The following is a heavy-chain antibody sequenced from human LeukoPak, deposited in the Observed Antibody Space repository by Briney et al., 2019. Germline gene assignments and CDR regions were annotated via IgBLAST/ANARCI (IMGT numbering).Heavy chain of an antibody. D-gene: IGHD5-24*01. CDR2: VRGDGST. CDR1: GFTFSGFW. V-gene: IGHV3-53*01. J-gene: IGHJ4*02. CDR3: ARDVDGDGYSFFEY. Sequence: GGSLRLSCAVSGFTFSGFWMSWSRQAPGKGLEWVSLVRGDGSTYYADSVKGRFTISKDNSRNTVYLQMNSLRAEDTAVYYCARDVDGDGYSFFEYWGRGTLVTVSS.